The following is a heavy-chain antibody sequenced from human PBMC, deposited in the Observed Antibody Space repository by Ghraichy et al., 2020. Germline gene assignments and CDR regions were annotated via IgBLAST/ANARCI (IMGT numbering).Heavy chain of an antibody. Sequence: SQTLSLTCAVSGGSISSSGYSWTWIRQPPGKGLEWIGYIYDSGGTYYNPSLKRRVTISIDRSKNQFSLKLNSVTAADSALYYRARAPRDWVSGYFSYMDDWGKGTTFTVAS. CDR2: IYDSGGT. J-gene: IGHJ6*03. V-gene: IGHV4-30-2*01. CDR3: ARAPRDWVSGYFSYMDD. CDR1: GGSISSSGYS. D-gene: IGHD3/OR15-3a*01.